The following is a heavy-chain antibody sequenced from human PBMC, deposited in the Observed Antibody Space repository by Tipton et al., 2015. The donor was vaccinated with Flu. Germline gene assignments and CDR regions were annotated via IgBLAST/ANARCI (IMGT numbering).Heavy chain of an antibody. D-gene: IGHD3-16*01. V-gene: IGHV1-18*01. J-gene: IGHJ3*02. CDR3: ARDVDYVWGSLDLDAFDI. Sequence: QVQLVQSGAEVKKPGASVKVSCKASGYTFTSYGISWVRQAPGQGLEWMGWISAYNGNTNYAQKLQGRVTMTTDTSTSTAYMELRSLRSDDTAVYYCARDVDYVWGSLDLDAFDIWGQGTMVTVSS. CDR1: GYTFTSYG. CDR2: ISAYNGNT.